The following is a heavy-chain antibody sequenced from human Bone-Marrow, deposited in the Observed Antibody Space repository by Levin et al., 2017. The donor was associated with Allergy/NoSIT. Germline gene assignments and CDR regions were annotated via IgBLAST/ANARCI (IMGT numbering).Heavy chain of an antibody. D-gene: IGHD5-12*01. Sequence: SGPTLVKPTQTLTLTCTFSGFSLSTSGVGVGWIRQPPGKALEWLALIYWDDDKRYSPSLKTRLTITKDTSKNQVVLTLTNMDPVDTATYYCANGTESEVAKRNWFDPWGQGTLVTVSS. CDR2: IYWDDDK. V-gene: IGHV2-5*02. CDR1: GFSLSTSGVG. CDR3: ANGTESEVAKRNWFDP. J-gene: IGHJ5*02.